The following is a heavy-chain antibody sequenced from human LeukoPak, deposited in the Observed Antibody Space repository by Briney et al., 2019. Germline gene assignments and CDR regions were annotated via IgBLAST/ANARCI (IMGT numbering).Heavy chain of an antibody. CDR3: ASWGPWSYFDY. J-gene: IGHJ4*02. V-gene: IGHV3-7*01. Sequence: GGSLRLSCAASGFTFSSYEMNWIRQAPGKGLEWVANIKEDGGEKYYVDSVKGRFTISRDNAKNALYLQMNSLRADDTAVYYCASWGPWSYFDYWGQGTLVTVSS. D-gene: IGHD3-16*01. CDR1: GFTFSSYE. CDR2: IKEDGGEK.